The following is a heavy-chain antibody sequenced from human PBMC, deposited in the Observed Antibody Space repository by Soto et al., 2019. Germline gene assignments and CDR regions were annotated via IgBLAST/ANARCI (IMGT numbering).Heavy chain of an antibody. Sequence: SETLSLTCTVSGGSISSYYWTWIRQPPGKGLEWIGYIYYSGSTNYNPSLKSRVTISVDTSKNQFSLKLSSVTAADTAVYYCARHGYSYGYDAFDIWGQGTMVTVSS. CDR2: IYYSGST. D-gene: IGHD5-18*01. CDR1: GGSISSYY. CDR3: ARHGYSYGYDAFDI. J-gene: IGHJ3*02. V-gene: IGHV4-59*08.